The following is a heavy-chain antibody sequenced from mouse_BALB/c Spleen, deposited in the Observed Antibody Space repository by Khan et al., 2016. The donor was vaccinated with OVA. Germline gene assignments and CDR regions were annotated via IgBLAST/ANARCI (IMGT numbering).Heavy chain of an antibody. CDR1: GYSITSGYA. CDR2: ISYRGAT. D-gene: IGHD1-2*01. V-gene: IGHV3-2*02. J-gene: IGHJ2*01. CDR3: TRGNYYGYDMDY. Sequence: EVQLQESGPGLVKPSQTLSLTCTVTGYSITSGYAWNWIRQFPGNKLERMGYISYRGATCYTPSLKSLIFITRDTSKNQFFQLLNPVTAEDTVTYYCTRGNYYGYDMDYWGQGTTLTVSS.